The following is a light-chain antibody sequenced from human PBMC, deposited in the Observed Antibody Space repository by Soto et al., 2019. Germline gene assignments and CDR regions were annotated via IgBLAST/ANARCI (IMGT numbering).Light chain of an antibody. CDR1: QSVRTW. Sequence: DVQLTQSPATLSASAGDRVAIASRASQSVRTWLALFQQKPGKAPQLLIYKATTLESGVPSRFSGRGSATEFTLTISRLWPDDFATYYCQQYDNYLTFGRGTKVDIK. CDR2: KAT. CDR3: QQYDNYLT. J-gene: IGKJ1*01. V-gene: IGKV1-5*03.